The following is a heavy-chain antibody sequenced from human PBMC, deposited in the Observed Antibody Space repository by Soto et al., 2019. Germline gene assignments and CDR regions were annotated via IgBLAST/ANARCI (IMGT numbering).Heavy chain of an antibody. J-gene: IGHJ6*02. Sequence: GGSLRLSCAASGFTFNTYGMHWVRQAPGRGLEWVAVIWYDGSIKYYADSVKGRFTISRDNSKNTLYLQMNSLRVEDTAVYYCARIDCTGGSCRPYAYYDMDVWGQGTTVTSP. CDR2: IWYDGSIK. D-gene: IGHD2-15*01. CDR3: ARIDCTGGSCRPYAYYDMDV. CDR1: GFTFNTYG. V-gene: IGHV3-33*01.